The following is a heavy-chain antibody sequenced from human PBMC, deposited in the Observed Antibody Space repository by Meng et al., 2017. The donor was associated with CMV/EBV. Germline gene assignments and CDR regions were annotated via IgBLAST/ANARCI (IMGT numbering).Heavy chain of an antibody. Sequence: GESLKISCAASGFTFSSYAIHWVRQAPGKGLEGVAVISYDGSNKYYADPVKGRFTISRDNSKNTLYLQMNRLRAEDTAVYYCARDRGELLDYWGQGTLVTVSS. V-gene: IGHV3-30*04. D-gene: IGHD1-26*01. CDR2: ISYDGSNK. CDR3: ARDRGELLDY. CDR1: GFTFSSYA. J-gene: IGHJ4*02.